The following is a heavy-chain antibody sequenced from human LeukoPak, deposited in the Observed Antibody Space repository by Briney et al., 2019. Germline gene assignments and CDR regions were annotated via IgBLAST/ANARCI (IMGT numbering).Heavy chain of an antibody. CDR3: TKGYCSVSTCLEPYYGMDV. Sequence: GGSLSLSCAASGFTFTNYAMSWVRQAPGKGLEWVSGINDIGSRTYYADSVKGRFTISRDYSKNRLYLQMNSLRAEDAALYYCTKGYCSVSTCLEPYYGMDVWGLGTTVTVSS. CDR1: GFTFTNYA. V-gene: IGHV3-23*01. D-gene: IGHD2-15*01. CDR2: INDIGSRT. J-gene: IGHJ6*02.